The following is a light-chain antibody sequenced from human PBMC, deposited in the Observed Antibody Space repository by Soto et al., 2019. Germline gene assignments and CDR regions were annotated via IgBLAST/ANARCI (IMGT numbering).Light chain of an antibody. CDR2: GAS. Sequence: DILMTQSPATLSVSAGERATLSCRASQSISSSLAWYQQKPGKAPRLLIYGASSMETGIPARFSGSGSGTEFTLTISSLQSEDFAVYYCQQYNSWPQAFGQGTRLEIK. CDR1: QSISSS. CDR3: QQYNSWPQA. V-gene: IGKV3-15*01. J-gene: IGKJ5*01.